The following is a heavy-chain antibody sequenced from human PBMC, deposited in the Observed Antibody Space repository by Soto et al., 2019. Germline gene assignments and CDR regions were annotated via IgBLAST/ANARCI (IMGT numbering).Heavy chain of an antibody. CDR1: GFSFTNYW. D-gene: IGHD3-10*01. CDR3: ARHKGSITMVRGEPGYYYYYGMDV. J-gene: IGHJ6*02. Sequence: PGESLKISCKGSGFSFTNYWIGWVRQMPGKGLEWMGIIYLGDSDTRYSPSFQGQVTISADKSISTAYLQWSSLKASDTAMYYCARHKGSITMVRGEPGYYYYYGMDVWGQGTTVTVSS. V-gene: IGHV5-51*01. CDR2: IYLGDSDT.